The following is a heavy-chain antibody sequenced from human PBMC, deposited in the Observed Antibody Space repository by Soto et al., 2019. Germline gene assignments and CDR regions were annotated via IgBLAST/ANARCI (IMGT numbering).Heavy chain of an antibody. V-gene: IGHV1-2*04. D-gene: IGHD5-12*01. Sequence: ASVKVSCKASGYTFTGYYMHWVRQAPGQGLEWMGWINPNSGGTNYAQKFQGWVTMTRDTSISTAYMELSRLRSDDTAVYYCAREVFGHSGYHTSGMDVWGQGTTVTVSS. CDR2: INPNSGGT. CDR1: GYTFTGYY. J-gene: IGHJ6*02. CDR3: AREVFGHSGYHTSGMDV.